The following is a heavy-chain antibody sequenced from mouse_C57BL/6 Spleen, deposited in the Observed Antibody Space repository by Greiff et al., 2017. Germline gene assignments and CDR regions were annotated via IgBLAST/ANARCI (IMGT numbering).Heavy chain of an antibody. V-gene: IGHV1-22*01. CDR2: INPNNGGT. J-gene: IGHJ2*01. CDR3: ARGLLWYPYFDY. CDR1: GYTFTDYN. D-gene: IGHD2-1*01. Sequence: VQLQQSGPELVKPGASVKMSCKASGYTFTDYNMHWVKQSHGKSLEWIGYINPNNGGTSYNQKFKGKATLTVNKSSSTAYMELRSLTSEDSAVYYCARGLLWYPYFDYWGQGTTLTVSS.